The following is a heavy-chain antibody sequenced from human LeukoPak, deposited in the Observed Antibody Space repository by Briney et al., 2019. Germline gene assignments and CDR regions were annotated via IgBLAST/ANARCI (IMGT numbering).Heavy chain of an antibody. J-gene: IGHJ2*01. Sequence: SETLSLTCTVSGASISSYYWSWIRQPPGKGLEWIGYIYYSGSTNYNPSLKSRVTISVDTSKNQFSLKLSSVTAADTAVYYCARAPYGDYDINPLDLWGRGTLVTVSS. CDR2: IYYSGST. CDR1: GASISSYY. D-gene: IGHD4-17*01. CDR3: ARAPYGDYDINPLDL. V-gene: IGHV4-59*01.